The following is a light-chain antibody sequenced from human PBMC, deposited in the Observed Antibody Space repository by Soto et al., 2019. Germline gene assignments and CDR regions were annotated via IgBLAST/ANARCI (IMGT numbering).Light chain of an antibody. CDR2: AAS. V-gene: IGKV1-39*01. Sequence: DIQMTQSPTSLSASVGDRVTITCRASQSISSHLNWYQQKPGKAPKLLIYAASSLQSGVPSRFSGSGSATDFTLTISSLQPEDFATYYCQQSYSTPLTFGGGTKVEIK. CDR1: QSISSH. CDR3: QQSYSTPLT. J-gene: IGKJ4*01.